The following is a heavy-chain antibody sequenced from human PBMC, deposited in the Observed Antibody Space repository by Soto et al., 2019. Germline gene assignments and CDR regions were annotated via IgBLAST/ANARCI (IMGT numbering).Heavy chain of an antibody. D-gene: IGHD2-2*01. Sequence: QVQLVQSGVEVKKPGASVKVSCQASGYTFTNYGIIWLRQAPGQGLEWMGWVSAYNRNTNYAQRFQDRVTMTTDTSTRTAYMELRNLKSDDTAIYFCARERQYEPLLYWGQGTLVTVSS. CDR3: ARERQYEPLLY. CDR2: VSAYNRNT. CDR1: GYTFTNYG. J-gene: IGHJ4*02. V-gene: IGHV1-18*01.